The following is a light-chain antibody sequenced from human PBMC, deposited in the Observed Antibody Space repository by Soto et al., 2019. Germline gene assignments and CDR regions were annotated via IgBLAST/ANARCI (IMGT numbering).Light chain of an antibody. CDR2: DGS. Sequence: DIQMTQSPSTLSASVGDRVTITCRASQSISSWLAWYQQKPGKAPNLLIYDGSNLESGVPSTFSGSGSGTEFTLTISSLQPDDFATYYCQQYYTYWHMFGQGTKVDIK. CDR3: QQYYTYWHM. CDR1: QSISSW. V-gene: IGKV1-5*01. J-gene: IGKJ1*01.